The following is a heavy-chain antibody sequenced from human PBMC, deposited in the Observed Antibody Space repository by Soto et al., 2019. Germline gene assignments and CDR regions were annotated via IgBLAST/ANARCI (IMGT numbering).Heavy chain of an antibody. V-gene: IGHV1-69*01. D-gene: IGHD2-2*01. Sequence: SVQLSCKASGGPFSSYAISWVRQAPGQGLEWMGGIIPIFGTANYAQKFQGRVTITADESTSTAYMELSSLRSEDTAVYYCASGRSSRGLDGWAQGARDTVSS. CDR1: GGPFSSYA. CDR3: ASGRSSRGLDG. J-gene: IGHJ6*01. CDR2: IIPIFGTA.